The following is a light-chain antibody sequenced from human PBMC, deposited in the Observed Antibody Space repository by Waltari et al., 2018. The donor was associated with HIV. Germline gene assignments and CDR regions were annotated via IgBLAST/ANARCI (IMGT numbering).Light chain of an antibody. J-gene: IGLJ2*01. Sequence: SVALGQTVRITCQGDSPRSDYASWYQQKSGRAPIVVIYGKNNRPSGIPDRFSASSSGNTTSLTVTGAQAEDEADYYCNSRGRSDDFVVFGGGTKLTVL. V-gene: IGLV3-19*01. CDR3: NSRGRSDDFVV. CDR2: GKN. CDR1: SPRSDY.